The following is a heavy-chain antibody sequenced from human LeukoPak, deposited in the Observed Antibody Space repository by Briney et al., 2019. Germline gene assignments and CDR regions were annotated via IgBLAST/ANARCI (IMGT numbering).Heavy chain of an antibody. Sequence: ASVKVSCKASGYTFTSYDINWVRQATGQGLEWMGWTHPNSGNTGYAQKLQGRVTMTTDTSTSTAYMELRSLRSDDTAVYYCARGVLRYFDWLFDYYYYMDVWGKGTTVTVSS. J-gene: IGHJ6*03. CDR2: THPNSGNT. CDR3: ARGVLRYFDWLFDYYYYMDV. V-gene: IGHV1-8*01. CDR1: GYTFTSYD. D-gene: IGHD3-9*01.